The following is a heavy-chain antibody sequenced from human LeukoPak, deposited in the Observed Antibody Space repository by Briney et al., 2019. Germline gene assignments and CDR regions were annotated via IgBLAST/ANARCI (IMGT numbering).Heavy chain of an antibody. CDR3: TRGAGTSWFDY. CDR2: MNPNSGVT. CDR1: GYTFTVNY. Sequence: GASVKVSFKPSGYTFTVNYLHWVRQAPGQGLEWVGWMNPNSGVTVYAQNFQGRVTMTRDTSISTAYMELSSLTSDDTAVYYCTRGAGTSWFDYWGQGSLATVSS. D-gene: IGHD2-2*01. V-gene: IGHV1-2*02. J-gene: IGHJ4*02.